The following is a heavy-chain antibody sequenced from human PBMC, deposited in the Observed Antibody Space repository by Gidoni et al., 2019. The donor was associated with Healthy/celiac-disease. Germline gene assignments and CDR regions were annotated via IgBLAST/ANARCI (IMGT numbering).Heavy chain of an antibody. CDR2: IYYSGST. CDR3: ARWDSSPADAFDI. Sequence: QLQLQESGPGLVKPSETLSLTCTVSGGSISSSSYYWGWIRQPPGKGLEWIGSIYYSGSTYYNPSLKSRVTISVDTSKNQFSLKLSSVTAADTAVYYCARWDSSPADAFDIWGQGTMVTVSS. CDR1: GGSISSSSYY. J-gene: IGHJ3*02. D-gene: IGHD3-22*01. V-gene: IGHV4-39*01.